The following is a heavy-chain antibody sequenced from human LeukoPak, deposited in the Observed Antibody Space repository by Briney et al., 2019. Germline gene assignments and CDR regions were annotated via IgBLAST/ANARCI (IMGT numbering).Heavy chain of an antibody. J-gene: IGHJ3*02. D-gene: IGHD2-21*02. CDR3: ARDQGCGGDWFCAFDI. Sequence: SQTLSLTCTVSGGSISSGGYYWSWIRQHPGKGLQWIGYIYYSGSTYYNPSLKSRVTISVDTSKNQFSLKLSSVTAADTAVYYCARDQGCGGDWFCAFDIWGQGTMVTVSS. CDR1: GGSISSGGYY. CDR2: IYYSGST. V-gene: IGHV4-31*03.